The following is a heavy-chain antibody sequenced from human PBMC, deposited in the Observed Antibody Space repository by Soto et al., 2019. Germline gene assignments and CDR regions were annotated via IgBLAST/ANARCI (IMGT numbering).Heavy chain of an antibody. CDR2: IYYSGST. J-gene: IGHJ5*02. CDR3: ARETTYYDFWSGYYEPWFDP. D-gene: IGHD3-3*01. Sequence: SETLSLTCGVSGGSISSGGYSWSWIRQPPGKGLEWIGYIYYSGSTNYNPSLKSRVTISVDTSKNQFSLKLSSVTAADTAVYYCARETTYYDFWSGYYEPWFDPWGQGTLVTSPQ. CDR1: GGSISSGGYS. V-gene: IGHV4-61*08.